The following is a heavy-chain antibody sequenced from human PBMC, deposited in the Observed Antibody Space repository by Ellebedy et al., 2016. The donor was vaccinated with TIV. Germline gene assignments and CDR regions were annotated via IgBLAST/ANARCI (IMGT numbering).Heavy chain of an antibody. CDR3: ARGSGYYRALDF. CDR2: IFTSGTT. Sequence: MPGGSLRLSCSVSRGSISTFYSYWVLQPAGRGLEWIWRIFTSGTTKYNPSLKGRITMSIDTSKNHFSLKIDSVTAADTAVYYCARGSGYYRALDFWGQGMLVTVSS. CDR1: RGSISTFY. V-gene: IGHV4-4*07. D-gene: IGHD6-25*01. J-gene: IGHJ4*02.